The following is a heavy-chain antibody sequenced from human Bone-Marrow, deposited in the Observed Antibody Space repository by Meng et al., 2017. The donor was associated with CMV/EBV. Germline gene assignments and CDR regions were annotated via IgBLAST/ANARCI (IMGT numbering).Heavy chain of an antibody. D-gene: IGHD6-13*01. CDR1: GDSISSNKW. V-gene: IGHV4-4*02. CDR3: ARDGGSSWSLYYYNGMDV. Sequence: GSLRLSCAVSGDSISSNKWWSWVRQPPGKGLEWIGEIYHSGSTNYNPSLKSRVTISVDKSENQFSLKLSSVTAADTAVYYCARDGGSSWSLYYYNGMDVWGQGTTVTVSS. J-gene: IGHJ6*02. CDR2: IYHSGST.